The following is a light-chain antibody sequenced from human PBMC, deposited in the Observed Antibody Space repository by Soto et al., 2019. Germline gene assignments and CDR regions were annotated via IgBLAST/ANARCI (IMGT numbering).Light chain of an antibody. Sequence: IVLTQSPATLSLSPGERATLSCRASQSVNKYLAWFQQKLGQPPRLLIHGAAYRATGIPDRFSGRGSGTEFTLAISRLQSEDFAVYYCQQYNTWPLTFGGGTKVDIK. CDR2: GAA. CDR1: QSVNKY. V-gene: IGKV3-15*01. J-gene: IGKJ4*01. CDR3: QQYNTWPLT.